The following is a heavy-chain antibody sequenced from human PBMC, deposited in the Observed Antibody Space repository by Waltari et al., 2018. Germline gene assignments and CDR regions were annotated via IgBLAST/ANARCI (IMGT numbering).Heavy chain of an antibody. CDR2: IRYDGSNK. Sequence: QVQLVESGGGVVQPGGSLRLSCAASGFTFSSYGMHWGRQAPGKGLEWVAFIRYDGSNKYYADSVKGRFTISRDNSKNTLYLQMNSLRAEDTAVYYCAKDGGCSSTSCYENWFDPWGQGTLVTVSS. V-gene: IGHV3-30*02. D-gene: IGHD2-2*01. CDR3: AKDGGCSSTSCYENWFDP. J-gene: IGHJ5*02. CDR1: GFTFSSYG.